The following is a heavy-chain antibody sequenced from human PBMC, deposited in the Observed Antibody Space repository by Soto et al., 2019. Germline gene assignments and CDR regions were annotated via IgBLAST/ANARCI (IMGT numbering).Heavy chain of an antibody. CDR3: ARDSSRRYDFWSGYFLDY. V-gene: IGHV4-61*01. CDR2: IYYSGST. J-gene: IGHJ4*02. CDR1: GGSVSSASYY. Sequence: SETLSLTCTVSGGSVSSASYYWSWIRQPPGKGLEWIGYIYYSGSTNYSPSLKSRVTISVDTSKNQFSLKLSSVTAADTALYYCARDSSRRYDFWSGYFLDYWGQGTLVTVSS. D-gene: IGHD3-3*01.